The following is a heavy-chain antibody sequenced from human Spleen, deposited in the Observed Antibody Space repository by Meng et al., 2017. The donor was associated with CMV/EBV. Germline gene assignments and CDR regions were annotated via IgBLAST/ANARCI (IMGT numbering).Heavy chain of an antibody. CDR3: AREDEFLNWFDP. D-gene: IGHD2/OR15-2a*01. Sequence: CTVSGGPISSGGYYWSWIRQHPGKGLEWIGYIYYSGSTYYNPSLKSRVTISVDTSKNQFSLKLSSVTAADTAVYYCAREDEFLNWFDPWGQGTLVTVSS. CDR1: GGPISSGGYY. J-gene: IGHJ5*02. CDR2: IYYSGST. V-gene: IGHV4-31*03.